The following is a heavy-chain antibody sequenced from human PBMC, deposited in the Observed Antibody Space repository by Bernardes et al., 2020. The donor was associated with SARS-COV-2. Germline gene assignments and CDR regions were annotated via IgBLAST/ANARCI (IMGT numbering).Heavy chain of an antibody. V-gene: IGHV3-30*03. CDR3: AIGAVSGSESFAF. Sequence: GSLRVPYVGAVFIFSDYCIHWVRPAPGKGLEWVTTISFYGNYQYYGDSVRGRFTISRDNSENTLFLQMNSLSREDTAVYFCAIGAVSGSESFAFWGQGILVTVSS. D-gene: IGHD6-19*01. J-gene: IGHJ4*02. CDR1: VFIFSDYC. CDR2: ISFYGNYQ.